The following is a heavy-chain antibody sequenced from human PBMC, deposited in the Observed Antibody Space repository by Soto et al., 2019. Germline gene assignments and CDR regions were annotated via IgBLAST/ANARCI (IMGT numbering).Heavy chain of an antibody. CDR1: GGSFSGYY. J-gene: IGHJ4*02. V-gene: IGHV4-34*01. D-gene: IGHD2-21*01. Sequence: QVQLQQWGAGLLKPSETLSLTCAVYGGSFSGYYWSWIRQPPGKGLEWIGEINHSGSTNYNPSLESRVTISVDSSKNQFARILSSVTAADAAVYYCASHFPTSTVVIPYFWGQGTPVTVSS. CDR2: INHSGST. CDR3: ASHFPTSTVVIPYF.